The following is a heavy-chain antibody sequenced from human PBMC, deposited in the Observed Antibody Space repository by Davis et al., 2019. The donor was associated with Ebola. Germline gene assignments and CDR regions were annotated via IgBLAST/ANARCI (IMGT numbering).Heavy chain of an antibody. CDR1: GYSFTSYW. CDR2: LDPSDSYT. CDR3: ATQPYYYSGMDV. D-gene: IGHD2-2*01. J-gene: IGHJ6*02. V-gene: IGHV5-10-1*01. Sequence: GESPKIPCQGSGYSFTSYWISWVRQMPGKGLERMGMLDPSDSYTNYSPSFQGHATISPDKSISTSYLQWSSLKTSDTAMYDCATQPYYYSGMDVWGQGTTVTVSS.